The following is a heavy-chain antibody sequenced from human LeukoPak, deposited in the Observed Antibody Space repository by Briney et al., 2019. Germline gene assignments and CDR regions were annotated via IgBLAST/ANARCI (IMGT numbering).Heavy chain of an antibody. J-gene: IGHJ4*02. CDR2: INPNNDGT. CDR3: ARVFFYGGNSVPFDY. V-gene: IGHV1-2*02. CDR1: GYTFTGYY. Sequence: GASMQVSCKASGYTFTGYYMHWVRQAPGQGLEWMGWINPNNDGTNSAVQQFQGRVTMTRDTSSSTAYMELSSLGSDDTAVYYCARVFFYGGNSVPFDYWGQGTLVTVSS. D-gene: IGHD4-23*01.